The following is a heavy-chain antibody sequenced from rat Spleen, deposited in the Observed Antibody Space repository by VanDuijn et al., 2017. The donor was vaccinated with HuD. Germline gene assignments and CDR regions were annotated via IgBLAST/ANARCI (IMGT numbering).Heavy chain of an antibody. Sequence: EVQLVESGGGLVQPGRSLKLSCAASGFTFKNYGMSWVRQAPTKGLEWVATISYDGISTFYRDSVRGRFTISRDNAESTLYLQMDSLRSEDTATYYCTTGRQLGYFDYWGQGVMVTVSS. J-gene: IGHJ2*01. CDR2: ISYDGIST. D-gene: IGHD5-1*01. V-gene: IGHV5-29*01. CDR1: GFTFKNYG. CDR3: TTGRQLGYFDY.